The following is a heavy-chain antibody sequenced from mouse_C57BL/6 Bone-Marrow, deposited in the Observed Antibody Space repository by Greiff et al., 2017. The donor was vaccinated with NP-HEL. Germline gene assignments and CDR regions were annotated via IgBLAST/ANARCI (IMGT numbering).Heavy chain of an antibody. CDR2: ISDGGSYT. Sequence: EVHLVESGGGLVKPGGSLKLSCAASGFTFSSYAMSWVRQTPEKRLEWVATISDGGSYTYYPDNVKGRFTISRDNAKNNLYLQMSHLTSEDTAMYYCARDKGSHYYAMDYWGQGTSVTVSS. D-gene: IGHD1-1*01. CDR1: GFTFSSYA. V-gene: IGHV5-4*01. CDR3: ARDKGSHYYAMDY. J-gene: IGHJ4*01.